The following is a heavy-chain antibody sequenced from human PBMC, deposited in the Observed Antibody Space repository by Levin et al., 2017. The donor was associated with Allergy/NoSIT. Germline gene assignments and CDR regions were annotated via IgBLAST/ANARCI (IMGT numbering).Heavy chain of an antibody. J-gene: IGHJ4*02. CDR3: ARDPVRGDAYDFDF. CDR2: IDTAGSNT. V-gene: IGHV3-74*01. CDR1: GFTFSSYW. Sequence: GGSLRLSCAASGFTFSSYWMHWVRQAPGKGLVWVSHIDTAGSNTAYADSVKGRFTISRDNAKNTLYLQMNSLRAEDTAVYYCARDPVRGDAYDFDFWGQGTLVTVSS. D-gene: IGHD5-24*01.